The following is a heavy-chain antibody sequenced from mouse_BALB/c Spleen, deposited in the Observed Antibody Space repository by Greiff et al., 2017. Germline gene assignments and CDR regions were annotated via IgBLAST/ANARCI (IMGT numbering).Heavy chain of an antibody. D-gene: IGHD2-3*01. CDR2: ISSGSSTI. J-gene: IGHJ1*01. V-gene: IGHV5-17*02. Sequence: EVKLMESGGGLVQPGGSRKLSCAASGFTFSSFGMHWVRQAPEKGLEWVAYISSGSSTIYYADTVKGRFTISRDNPKNTLFLQMTSLRSEDTAMYYCARDGRYFDVWGAGTTVTVSS. CDR1: GFTFSSFG. CDR3: ARDGRYFDV.